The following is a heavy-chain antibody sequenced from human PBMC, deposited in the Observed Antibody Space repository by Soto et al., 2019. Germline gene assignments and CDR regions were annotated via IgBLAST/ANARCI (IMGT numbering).Heavy chain of an antibody. CDR1: GFTFSSYG. J-gene: IGHJ6*02. CDR2: IWYDGSNK. D-gene: IGHD3-16*01. CDR3: ARDGDFYYYGMDV. Sequence: SCAASGFTFSSYGMHWVRQAPGKGLEWVAVIWYDGSNKYYADSVKGRFTISRDNAKNSLYLQMNSLRDEDTAVYYCARDGDFYYYGMDVWGQGTTVTVSS. V-gene: IGHV3-33*01.